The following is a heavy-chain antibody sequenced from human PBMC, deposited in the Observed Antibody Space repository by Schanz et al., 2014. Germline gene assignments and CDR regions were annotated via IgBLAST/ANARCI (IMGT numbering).Heavy chain of an antibody. CDR1: GFTFSTYA. J-gene: IGHJ5*01. Sequence: EVQLLESGGGLVQPGGSLRLSCSASGFTFSTYAMSWARQTPGKGLEWVSSITTGGNTYYRDSVKGRFIVSRDNSKNTLYLETNRLRVDDTAVYYCSKDKQGSRSDDSWGQGTLVTVSS. CDR3: SKDKQGSRSDDS. V-gene: IGHV3-23*01. D-gene: IGHD2-15*01. CDR2: ITTGGNT.